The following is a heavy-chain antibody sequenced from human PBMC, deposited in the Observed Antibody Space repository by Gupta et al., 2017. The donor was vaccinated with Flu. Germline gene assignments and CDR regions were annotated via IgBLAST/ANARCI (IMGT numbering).Heavy chain of an antibody. CDR1: GFTFSSYG. D-gene: IGHD5-18*01. V-gene: IGHV3-33*01. J-gene: IGHJ4*02. CDR3: ARSLPVDKDMVGVPTQSELIDY. Sequence: QVQLVESGGGVVQPGRSLRLSCAASGFTFSSYGMHWVRQAPGKGLEWVAVIWYDGSNKYYADSVKGRFTISRDNSKNTLYLQMNSLRAEDTAVYYCARSLPVDKDMVGVPTQSELIDYWGQGTLVTVSS. CDR2: IWYDGSNK.